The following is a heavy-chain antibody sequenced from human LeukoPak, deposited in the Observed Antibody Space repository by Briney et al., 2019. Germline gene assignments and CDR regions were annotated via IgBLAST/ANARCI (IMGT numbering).Heavy chain of an antibody. CDR1: GGSISSYY. V-gene: IGHV4-59*01. D-gene: IGHD3-22*01. J-gene: IGHJ6*03. CDR2: IYYSGST. Sequence: SETLSLTSTVSGGSISSYYWSWIRQPPGKGLEWIGYIYYSGSTNYNPSLKSRVTISVDTSKNQFSLKLSSVTAADTAVYYCARGVSGWLFQTEGLDYMDFRGKGTTVTVSS. CDR3: ARGVSGWLFQTEGLDYMDF.